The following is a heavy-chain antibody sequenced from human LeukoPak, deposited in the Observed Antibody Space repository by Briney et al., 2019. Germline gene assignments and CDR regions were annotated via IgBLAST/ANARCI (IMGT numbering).Heavy chain of an antibody. CDR3: AKERPYIC. V-gene: IGHV3-23*01. J-gene: IGHJ4*02. CDR1: GFTFSSYA. Sequence: PGESLRLSCAASGFTFSSYAMSSVRQAPGKGLEWVSTISASGGATYYADSVKGRFTISRDFSQNTLYLQMTSLRDEDTAVYYCAKERPYICWGQGTLVTVSS. CDR2: ISASGGAT. D-gene: IGHD2-2*02.